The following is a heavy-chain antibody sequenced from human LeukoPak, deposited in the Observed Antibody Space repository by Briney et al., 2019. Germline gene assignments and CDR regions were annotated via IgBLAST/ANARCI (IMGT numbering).Heavy chain of an antibody. CDR1: GFTFSNHW. V-gene: IGHV3-74*01. CDR2: INRGVSRT. CDR3: ERGGSNTAMAHDN. Sequence: GGSLRLSCAPSGFTFSNHWMHWVPQAPGQRLMWVSRINRGVSRTDYADSVTGRTTISRDDAKNTLYLQLNSLRAEDTAVYFCERGGSNTAMAHDNWGQGTLVTVSS. D-gene: IGHD5-18*01. J-gene: IGHJ4*02.